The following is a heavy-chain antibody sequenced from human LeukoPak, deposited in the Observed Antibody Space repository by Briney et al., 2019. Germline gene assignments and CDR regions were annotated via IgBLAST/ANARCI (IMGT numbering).Heavy chain of an antibody. J-gene: IGHJ4*02. V-gene: IGHV3-33*01. CDR2: IWYDGSQK. CDR3: ARDGGGGDYGDY. Sequence: GGSLRLSCAASGFAFSSYGMHWVRQAPGKGLEWVAVIWYDGSQKYYADSVKGRFTISRDNSENTLYLQMNILRAEDTAVYYCARDGGGGDYGDYWGQGTLVTVSS. CDR1: GFAFSSYG. D-gene: IGHD2-21*02.